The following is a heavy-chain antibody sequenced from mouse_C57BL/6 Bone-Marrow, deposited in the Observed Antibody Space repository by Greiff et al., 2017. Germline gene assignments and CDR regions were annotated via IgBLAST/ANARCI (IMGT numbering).Heavy chain of an antibody. D-gene: IGHD1-1*01. CDR3: ARLYGSSPYYFDY. CDR1: GFTFSSYG. V-gene: IGHV5-6*01. J-gene: IGHJ2*01. Sequence: EVQLVESGGDLVKPGGSLKLSCAASGFTFSSYGMSWVRQTPDKRLEWVATISSGGSYTYYPDSVKGRFTISRDNAKSTLYLQMSSLKSEDTAMYYCARLYGSSPYYFDYWGQGTTLTVSS. CDR2: ISSGGSYT.